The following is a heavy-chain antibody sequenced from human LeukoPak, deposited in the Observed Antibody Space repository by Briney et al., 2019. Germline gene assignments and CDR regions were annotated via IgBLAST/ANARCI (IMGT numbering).Heavy chain of an antibody. CDR3: AKGNAFDI. Sequence: PGGSLRLSCEASGFTFSTYWMSWVRQAPGKGLVWVSRINSDGSTTNYADSVKGRFTISRDNAKNTLYLQMNSLRDEDTAVYYCAKGNAFDIWGQGTMVTVSS. J-gene: IGHJ3*02. CDR1: GFTFSTYW. CDR2: INSDGSTT. V-gene: IGHV3-74*01.